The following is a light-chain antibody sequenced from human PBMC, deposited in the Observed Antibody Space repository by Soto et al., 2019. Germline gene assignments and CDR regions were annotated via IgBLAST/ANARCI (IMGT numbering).Light chain of an antibody. CDR1: QSISSY. V-gene: IGKV1-39*01. J-gene: IGKJ3*01. Sequence: DIQMTQSPSSLSASVGDRVTINCRASQSISSYLNWYQQKPGKAPKLLIYAASSLQSGVPSRFSGSGSGTDFTLTISSLQPEDFATYYCQQSYSTPFTFGPGT. CDR2: AAS. CDR3: QQSYSTPFT.